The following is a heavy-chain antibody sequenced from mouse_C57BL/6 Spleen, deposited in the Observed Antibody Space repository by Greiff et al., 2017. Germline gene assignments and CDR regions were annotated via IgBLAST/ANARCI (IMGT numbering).Heavy chain of an antibody. D-gene: IGHD1-1*01. J-gene: IGHJ3*01. CDR3: ARSHITTVVAPAY. V-gene: IGHV1-82*01. Sequence: LVESGPELVKPGASVKISCKASGYAFSSSWMNWVKQRPGKGLEWIGRIYPGDGDTNYNGKFKGKATLTADKSSSTAYMQLSSLTSEDSAVHFCARSHITTVVAPAYWGQGTLVTVSA. CDR2: IYPGDGDT. CDR1: GYAFSSSW.